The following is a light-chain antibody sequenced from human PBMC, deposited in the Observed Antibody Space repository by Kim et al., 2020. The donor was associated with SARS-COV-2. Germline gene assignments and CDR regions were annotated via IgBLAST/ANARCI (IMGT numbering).Light chain of an antibody. Sequence: SVSPGERATLSCRASQSISSNLAWYQQRPGQAPRVLIFGASTRATGIPARFSGSGSGTEFTLTISSLQSEDFTIYYCQQYDDAWTFGQGTKVDIK. V-gene: IGKV3-15*01. J-gene: IGKJ1*01. CDR2: GAS. CDR1: QSISSN. CDR3: QQYDDAWT.